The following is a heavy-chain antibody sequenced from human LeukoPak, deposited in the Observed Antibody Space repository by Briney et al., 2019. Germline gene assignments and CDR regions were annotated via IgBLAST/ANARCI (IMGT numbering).Heavy chain of an antibody. D-gene: IGHD6-19*01. J-gene: IGHJ4*02. CDR1: GYTFTGYY. CDR2: INPNSGGT. CDR3: ARVKDSSGWPYYFDY. Sequence: ASVKVSCKASGYTFTGYYMHWVRQAPGQGLEWMGWINPNSGGTNHAQKFQGWVTMTRDTSISTAYMELSRLRSDDTAVYYCARVKDSSGWPYYFDYWGQGALVTVSS. V-gene: IGHV1-2*04.